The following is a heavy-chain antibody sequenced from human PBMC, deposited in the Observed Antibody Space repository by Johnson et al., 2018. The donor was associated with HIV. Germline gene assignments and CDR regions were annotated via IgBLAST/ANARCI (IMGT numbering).Heavy chain of an antibody. CDR1: GFTFNSYG. CDR2: IWYDGSNK. D-gene: IGHD1-26*01. V-gene: IGHV3-33*06. J-gene: IGHJ3*01. Sequence: QVQLVESGGGVVQPGRSLRLSCAASGFTFNSYGMHWVRQAPGKGLEWVAVIWYDGSNKYYADSVKGRFTISRDNSKNTLYLQMNSLRAEDTAVYYCAKERVSGSYVDAFDLWGQGTMVTISS. CDR3: AKERVSGSYVDAFDL.